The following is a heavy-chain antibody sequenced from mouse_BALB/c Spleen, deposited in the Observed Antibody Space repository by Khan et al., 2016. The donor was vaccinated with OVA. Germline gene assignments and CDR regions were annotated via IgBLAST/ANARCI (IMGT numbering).Heavy chain of an antibody. CDR1: GYTFTSYT. V-gene: IGHV1-4*01. D-gene: IGHD2-14*01. Sequence: QVRLQQSGAELARPGASVKMSCKASGYTFTSYTIHWIKKRPGQGLEWIGYINPSNGYTNYNQKFKDKATLTTDKSSTTAYLQLSSLTSDDSAVDKCVRDGAYHRNDGWFAYWGQGTLVTVSA. J-gene: IGHJ3*01. CDR3: VRDGAYHRNDGWFAY. CDR2: INPSNGYT.